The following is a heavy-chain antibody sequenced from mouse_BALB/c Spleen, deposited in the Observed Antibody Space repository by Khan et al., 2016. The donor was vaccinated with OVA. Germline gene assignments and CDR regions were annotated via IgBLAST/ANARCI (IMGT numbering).Heavy chain of an antibody. V-gene: IGHV1-7*01. D-gene: IGHD2-4*01. CDR1: GYTFTSYW. CDR3: ARWSDSLDY. J-gene: IGHJ2*01. CDR2: INPSTGYT. Sequence: QVQLQQSGAELAKPGASVKMSCKASGYTFTSYWMHWVKQRPGQGLEWIGYINPSTGYTEYNQKVKDKATLTADKSYSTAYMQLSSLTSEDSAVYYCARWSDSLDYWGQGTTLTVSS.